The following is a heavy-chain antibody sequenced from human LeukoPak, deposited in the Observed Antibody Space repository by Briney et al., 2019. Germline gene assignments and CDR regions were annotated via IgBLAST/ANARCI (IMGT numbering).Heavy chain of an antibody. Sequence: GGSLRLSCAASGFTFSSCAMSWVRQAPGKGLEWVSAISGSGGSTYYADSVKGRFTISRDNSKNTLYLQMNSLRAEDTAVYYCAKRRGRGIAAAGTFDYWGQGTLVTVSS. CDR1: GFTFSSCA. D-gene: IGHD6-13*01. V-gene: IGHV3-23*01. CDR3: AKRRGRGIAAAGTFDY. CDR2: ISGSGGST. J-gene: IGHJ4*02.